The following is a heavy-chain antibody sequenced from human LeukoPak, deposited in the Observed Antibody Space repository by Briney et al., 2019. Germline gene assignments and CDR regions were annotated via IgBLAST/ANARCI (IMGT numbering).Heavy chain of an antibody. CDR1: GFTFSSYE. Sequence: SGGSLRLSCAASGFTFSSYEMNWVRQAPGKGLEWVSYISSSGSTIYYADSVKGRFTISRDNSRNTLSLQMNSLTTEDTAVYYCARGTYSSSWYRFDYWGQGILVTVSS. CDR3: ARGTYSSSWYRFDY. D-gene: IGHD6-13*01. V-gene: IGHV3-48*03. J-gene: IGHJ4*01. CDR2: ISSSGSTI.